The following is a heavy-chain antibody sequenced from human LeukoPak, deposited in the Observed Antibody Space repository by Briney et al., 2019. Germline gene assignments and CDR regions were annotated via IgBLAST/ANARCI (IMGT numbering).Heavy chain of an antibody. J-gene: IGHJ5*02. CDR1: GFTFSSYA. CDR2: ISGSGGST. CDR3: AKAGDYGDFNWFDP. D-gene: IGHD4-17*01. Sequence: GGSLRLPCAASGFTFSSYAMSWVRQAPGKGLEWVSAISGSGGSTYYADSVKGRFTISRDNSKNTLYLQMNSLRAEDTAVYYCAKAGDYGDFNWFDPWGQGTLVTVSS. V-gene: IGHV3-23*01.